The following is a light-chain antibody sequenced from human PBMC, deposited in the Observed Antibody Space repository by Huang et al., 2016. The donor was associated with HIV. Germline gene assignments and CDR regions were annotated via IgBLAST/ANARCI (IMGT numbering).Light chain of an antibody. J-gene: IGKJ5*01. CDR1: RSINSH. V-gene: IGKV1-39*01. CDR3: QQSYSSHT. Sequence: DIQMTQSPSSLSASVGDTVTITCRASRSINSHLNWYQQRPGRDPTHLIYGASNLQRWVPSRVRGSGSATEYTLRISSLQPEDFATYFCQQSYSSHTFGQGTRLEIK. CDR2: GAS.